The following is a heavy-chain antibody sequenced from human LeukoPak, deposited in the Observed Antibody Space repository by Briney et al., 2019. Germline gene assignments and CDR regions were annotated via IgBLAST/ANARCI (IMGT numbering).Heavy chain of an antibody. CDR2: INPDGSGK. D-gene: IGHD7-27*01. CDR3: GRDPAWGAIDY. Sequence: PGGSLRLSCAASGFTFSNSWMSWVRQAPGKGLEWVANINPDGSGKYYVDSVRGRFTISRDNAKDSLYLQMNSLRAEDTAVYYCGRDPAWGAIDYWGQGTLVTVSS. CDR1: GFTFSNSW. V-gene: IGHV3-7*01. J-gene: IGHJ4*02.